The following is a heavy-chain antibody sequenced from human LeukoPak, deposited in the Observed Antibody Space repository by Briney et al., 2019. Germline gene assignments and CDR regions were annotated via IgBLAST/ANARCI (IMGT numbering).Heavy chain of an antibody. CDR3: ARDHLGPPLLYGTGDY. CDR1: GGSFSGYY. Sequence: PSETLSLTCAVYGGSFSGYYWSWIRQPPGKGLEWIGEINHSGSTNYNPSLKSRVTISVDTSKNQFSLKLSSVTAADTAVYYCARDHLGPPLLYGTGDYWGQGTLVTVSS. V-gene: IGHV4-34*01. J-gene: IGHJ4*02. CDR2: INHSGST. D-gene: IGHD2-2*02.